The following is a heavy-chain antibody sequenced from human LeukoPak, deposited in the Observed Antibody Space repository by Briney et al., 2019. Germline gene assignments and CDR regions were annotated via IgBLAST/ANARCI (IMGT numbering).Heavy chain of an antibody. D-gene: IGHD2-15*01. CDR3: ARDQRIGTYYFDY. Sequence: GASVTVSFTASGYTFTGYYMHWVRQAPGQRLEWMGWINAGNGNTKYSQKFQGRVTITRDTSASTAYMELSSLRSEDTAVYYCARDQRIGTYYFDYWGQGTLVTVSS. CDR2: INAGNGNT. CDR1: GYTFTGYY. V-gene: IGHV1-3*01. J-gene: IGHJ4*02.